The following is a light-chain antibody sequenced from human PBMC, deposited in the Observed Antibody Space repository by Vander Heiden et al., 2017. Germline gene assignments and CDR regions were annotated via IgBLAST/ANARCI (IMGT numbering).Light chain of an antibody. CDR3: QQYYSAPRT. J-gene: IGKJ1*01. Sequence: DIVMTQSPDSLAVSLGERATINCKSSQSVLYSSNNKNYLAWYQQKPGQPPKLLFYWASTRESGVPDRFSGSGSGTDFTPTISSLQAEDVAVYYCQQYYSAPRTFGQGTKVEIK. V-gene: IGKV4-1*01. CDR1: QSVLYSSNNKNY. CDR2: WAS.